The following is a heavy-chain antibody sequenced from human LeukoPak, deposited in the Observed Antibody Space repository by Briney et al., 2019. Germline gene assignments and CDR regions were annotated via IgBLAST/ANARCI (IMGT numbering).Heavy chain of an antibody. CDR3: ARGPNKSDGGNSGSAWFDP. CDR2: MNPNSGNT. CDR1: AYTFTTYD. Sequence: GASVKVSCKASAYTFTTYDINWVRQATGQGLEWMGWMNPNSGNTGYAQKFQGRVTMTRNTSISTAYMELSSLRSEDTAVYYCARGPNKSDGGNSGSAWFDPWGQGTLVTVSS. V-gene: IGHV1-8*01. D-gene: IGHD4-23*01. J-gene: IGHJ5*02.